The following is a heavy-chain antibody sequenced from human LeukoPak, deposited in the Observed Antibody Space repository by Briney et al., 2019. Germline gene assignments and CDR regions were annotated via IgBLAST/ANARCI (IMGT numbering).Heavy chain of an antibody. CDR3: ARERPTDNAFDI. CDR2: ISASYGNT. D-gene: IGHD4-17*01. J-gene: IGHJ3*02. CDR1: GYTFTNYG. V-gene: IGHV1-18*01. Sequence: GASVKVSCKASGYTFTNYGITWVRQAPGQGLEWMGWISASYGNTYYAQKLQGRVTMTTDTSTNTVYMELRSLRSDYTAVYYCARERPTDNAFDIWGQGTTVTVSS.